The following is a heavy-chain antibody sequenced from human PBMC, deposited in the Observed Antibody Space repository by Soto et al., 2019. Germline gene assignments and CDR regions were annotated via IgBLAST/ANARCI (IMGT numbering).Heavy chain of an antibody. CDR1: GYTFTSHT. CDR3: ASEPEDGVPGDF. CDR2: IIVSHGRP. D-gene: IGHD2-8*01. Sequence: QVQLVQSGAAVKEPGASVKVSCKASGYTFTSHTIHWARQAPGQGLEWMGWIIVSHGRPRIAPQFQGRVTFTTDTSATTAYMELNSLTAEDTAVYFCASEPEDGVPGDFWGQGTLVVVSS. J-gene: IGHJ4*02. V-gene: IGHV1-3*01.